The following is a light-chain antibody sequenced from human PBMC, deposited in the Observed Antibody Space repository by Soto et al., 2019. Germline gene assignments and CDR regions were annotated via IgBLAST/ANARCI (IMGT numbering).Light chain of an antibody. J-gene: IGKJ1*01. Sequence: EIVLTQSPGTLSLSPGERATLSCRASLYVSSSYLAWYQQKPGQAPMLLIYGTSSRATGIPDRFSGSGSGTDITLTISRLEPEDVVVYYCQHSDYSPLTFGEGTKVEIK. CDR3: QHSDYSPLT. CDR1: LYVSSSY. CDR2: GTS. V-gene: IGKV3-20*01.